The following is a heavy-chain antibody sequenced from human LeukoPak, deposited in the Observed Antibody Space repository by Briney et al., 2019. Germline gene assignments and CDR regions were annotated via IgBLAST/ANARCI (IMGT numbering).Heavy chain of an antibody. Sequence: SETLSLTCAVYGGSVTGFSWRWIRQSPVKGLESIGEINHSGGTNYAPSLQSRVTLSLDTSKNQFSLTLTSVTAADTAVYYCARGLPLCYWGQGTLVTVSS. V-gene: IGHV4-34*01. CDR3: ARGLPLCY. J-gene: IGHJ4*02. CDR1: GGSVTGFS. CDR2: INHSGGT.